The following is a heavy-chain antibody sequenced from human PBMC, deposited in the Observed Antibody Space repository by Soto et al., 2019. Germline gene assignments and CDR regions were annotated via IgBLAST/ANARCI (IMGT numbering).Heavy chain of an antibody. Sequence: GSLRLSCAASGFTFSTYSMNWVRQAPGKGLEWVSSISGSGNYTHYADFLRGRFTISRDNAKTSLYLQMNSLRAEDTAVYYCAREGINNYNEYYFDSWGQGTVVTVSS. CDR1: GFTFSTYS. V-gene: IGHV3-21*01. CDR2: ISGSGNYT. D-gene: IGHD4-4*01. J-gene: IGHJ4*02. CDR3: AREGINNYNEYYFDS.